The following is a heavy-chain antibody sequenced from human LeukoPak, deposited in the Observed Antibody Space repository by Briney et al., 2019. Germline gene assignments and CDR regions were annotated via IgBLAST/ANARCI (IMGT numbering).Heavy chain of an antibody. D-gene: IGHD6-19*01. V-gene: IGHV1-2*02. Sequence: VKVSCKASGYTFNCYYIHWVRQAPGQGLEWMGWINPNSGGTNYAQKFRGRDTMTRDTSISTAYMELSRLRSDDTAVFYCATSSGWKSNIDYWGQGTLVTVSS. J-gene: IGHJ4*02. CDR3: ATSSGWKSNIDY. CDR2: INPNSGGT. CDR1: GYTFNCYY.